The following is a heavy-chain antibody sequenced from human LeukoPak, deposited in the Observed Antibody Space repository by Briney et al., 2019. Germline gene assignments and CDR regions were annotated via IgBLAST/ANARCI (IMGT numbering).Heavy chain of an antibody. CDR3: AKVGGIAVAGYYYMVA. V-gene: IGHV3-30*02. D-gene: IGHD6-19*01. Sequence: PGGSLRLSCAASGFTFSSYGMHWVRQAPGKGLEWVAFIRFDGSHQSYGGSVKGRFTISRDNSKNTLYLQMNTLRAEDTAVYYCAKVGGIAVAGYYYMVAWGTGTTVTVSS. J-gene: IGHJ6*03. CDR1: GFTFSSYG. CDR2: IRFDGSHQ.